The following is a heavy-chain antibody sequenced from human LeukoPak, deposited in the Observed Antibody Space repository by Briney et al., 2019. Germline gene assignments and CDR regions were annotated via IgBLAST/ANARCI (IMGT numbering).Heavy chain of an antibody. CDR1: GGSISSSNW. Sequence: SGTLSLTCAVSGGSISSSNWWSWVRQPPGKGLEWIGEIYHSGSTNYNPSLKSRVTISEDTSKNQISLKLSSVTAADTAVYYCASYCSGGTCPIDFWGQGTLVTVSS. D-gene: IGHD2-15*01. CDR3: ASYCSGGTCPIDF. CDR2: IYHSGST. V-gene: IGHV4-4*02. J-gene: IGHJ4*02.